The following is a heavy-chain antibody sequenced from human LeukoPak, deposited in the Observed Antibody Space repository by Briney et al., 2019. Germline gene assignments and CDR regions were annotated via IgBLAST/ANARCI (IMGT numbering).Heavy chain of an antibody. V-gene: IGHV1-69*05. J-gene: IGHJ4*02. CDR3: ARDSGPHCSGGSCYPDY. Sequence: SVKVSCKASGGTFSSYAISWVRQAPGQGLEWMGGIIPIFGTANYAQKFQGRVTITTDESTSTAYMELSSLRSEDTAVYYCARDSGPHCSGGSCYPDYWGQGTLVTVSS. CDR1: GGTFSSYA. CDR2: IIPIFGTA. D-gene: IGHD2-15*01.